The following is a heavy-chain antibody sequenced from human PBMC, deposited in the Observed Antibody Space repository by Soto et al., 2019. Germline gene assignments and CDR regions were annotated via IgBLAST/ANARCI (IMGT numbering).Heavy chain of an antibody. D-gene: IGHD3-3*01. J-gene: IGHJ4*02. Sequence: QITLKESGPPLVKPTQTLTLTCTFSGFSLSTSGVGVGWIRQPPGKALDWLAVIYWDDDKRYSQSLESRLTITKDTSKNQVVLTMTNRDPVDTATYSCAHSTDFKSFDYWGQGNLVTVSS. CDR2: IYWDDDK. CDR1: GFSLSTSGVG. CDR3: AHSTDFKSFDY. V-gene: IGHV2-5*02.